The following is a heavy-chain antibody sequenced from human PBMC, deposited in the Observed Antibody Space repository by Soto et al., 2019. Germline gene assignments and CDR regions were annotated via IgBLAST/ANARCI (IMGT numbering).Heavy chain of an antibody. CDR2: ISPYNDNT. J-gene: IGHJ4*01. V-gene: IGHV1-18*01. CDR3: SRLSQGQDLQYFDY. CDR1: WNPFIRLG. Sequence: ASGEGSCKGSWNPFIRLGFAWGGQAPGQVLEWRGWISPYNDNTNYAQMLQGRVTKTPDTATSTAYMELRSRRSDDTAVYYCSRLSQGQDLQYFDYPSQRTLVPVSS.